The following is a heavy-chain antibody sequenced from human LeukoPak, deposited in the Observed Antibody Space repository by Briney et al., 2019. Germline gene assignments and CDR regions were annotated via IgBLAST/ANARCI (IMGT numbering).Heavy chain of an antibody. D-gene: IGHD3-10*01. V-gene: IGHV4-34*01. CDR2: INHGGTT. Sequence: SGTLSLTCAVYGGSFSNYYWSWIRQPPGKGLEWIGEINHGGTTKYNPSLKSRVTISVDTSKKQFSLKLISVTAADTAVYYCARGSGGDGSGSLWGQGTLVTVSS. CDR3: ARGSGGDGSGSL. CDR1: GGSFSNYY. J-gene: IGHJ4*02.